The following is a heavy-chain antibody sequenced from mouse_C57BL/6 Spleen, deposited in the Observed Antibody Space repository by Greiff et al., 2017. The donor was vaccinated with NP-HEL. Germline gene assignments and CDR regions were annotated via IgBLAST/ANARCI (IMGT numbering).Heavy chain of an antibody. D-gene: IGHD1-1*01. J-gene: IGHJ2*01. Sequence: QVQLQQPGAELVRPGSSVKLSCKASGYTFTSYWMHWVKQRPIQGLEWIGNIDPSDSETHYNQKFKDKATLTVDKSSSTAYMQLSSLTSEDSAVYYCARNPYYYGSSYGFDYWGQGTTLTVSS. CDR3: ARNPYYYGSSYGFDY. CDR1: GYTFTSYW. V-gene: IGHV1-52*01. CDR2: IDPSDSET.